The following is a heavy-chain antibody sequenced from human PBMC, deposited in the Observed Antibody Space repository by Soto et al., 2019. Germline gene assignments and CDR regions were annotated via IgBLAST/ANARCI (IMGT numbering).Heavy chain of an antibody. V-gene: IGHV4-4*07. CDR2: IYTSGST. CDR1: GGSISSYY. J-gene: IGHJ6*02. Sequence: ETLSLTCTVSGGSISSYYWSWIRQPAGKGLEWIGRIYTSGSTNYNPSLKSRVTMSVDTSKDQFSLKLSSVTAADTAVYYCARDSIAAAGTDYYYGMDVWGQGTTVTVSS. CDR3: ARDSIAAAGTDYYYGMDV. D-gene: IGHD6-13*01.